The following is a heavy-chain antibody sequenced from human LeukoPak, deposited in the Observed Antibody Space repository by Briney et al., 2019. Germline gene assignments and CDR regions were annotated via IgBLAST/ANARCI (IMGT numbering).Heavy chain of an antibody. CDR3: ARDTRGESDY. Sequence: GFLRLSCAASGFTFRTYGMNWVRQAPGKGLEWISYINSNSDTVHYSNSVEGRFTISRDNAKNSLYLQMNSLRAEDTAMYYCARDTRGESDYWGHGTLVTVSS. D-gene: IGHD2-2*01. CDR2: INSNSDTV. V-gene: IGHV3-48*04. CDR1: GFTFRTYG. J-gene: IGHJ4*01.